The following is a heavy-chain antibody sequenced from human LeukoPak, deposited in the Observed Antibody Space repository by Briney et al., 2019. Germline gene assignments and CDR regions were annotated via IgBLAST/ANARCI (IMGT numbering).Heavy chain of an antibody. Sequence: GGSLRLSCAASGFTFSSYSMNWVRQAPGKGLECVSSISSSSSYIYYADSVKGRFTISRDNAKNSLYLQMNSLRAEDTAVYHCARDRQSSYYDSSGYYAPVFDYWGQGTLVTVSS. CDR3: ARDRQSSYYDSSGYYAPVFDY. CDR1: GFTFSSYS. D-gene: IGHD3-22*01. V-gene: IGHV3-21*01. CDR2: ISSSSSYI. J-gene: IGHJ4*02.